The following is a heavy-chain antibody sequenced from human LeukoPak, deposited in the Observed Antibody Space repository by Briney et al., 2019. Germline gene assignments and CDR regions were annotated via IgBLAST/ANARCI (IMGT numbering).Heavy chain of an antibody. J-gene: IGHJ4*02. Sequence: VGSLRLSCAASGFTFSSYAMSWVRQAPGKGLEWVSAISGSGGSTYYADSVKGRFTISRDNSKNTLYLQMNSLRAEDTAVYYCAKTLYDSWSGYYGPFDYWGQGTLVTVSS. CDR3: AKTLYDSWSGYYGPFDY. CDR2: ISGSGGST. CDR1: GFTFSSYA. V-gene: IGHV3-23*01. D-gene: IGHD3-3*01.